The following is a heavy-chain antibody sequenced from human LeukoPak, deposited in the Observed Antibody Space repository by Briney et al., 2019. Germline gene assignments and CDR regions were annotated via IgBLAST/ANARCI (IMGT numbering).Heavy chain of an antibody. CDR2: IYYSGST. CDR1: GGSISSYY. J-gene: IGHJ5*02. CDR3: ARSYCTNGVCYRWGNWFDP. D-gene: IGHD2-8*01. Sequence: PSETLSFTCTVSGGSISSYYWSWIRQPPGKGLEWIGYIYYSGSTNYNPSLKSRVTISVDTSKNQFSLKLSSVTAADTAVYYCARSYCTNGVCYRWGNWFDPWGQGTLVTVSS. V-gene: IGHV4-59*01.